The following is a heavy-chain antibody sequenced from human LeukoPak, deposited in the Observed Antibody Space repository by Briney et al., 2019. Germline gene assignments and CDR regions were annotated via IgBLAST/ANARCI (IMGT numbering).Heavy chain of an antibody. V-gene: IGHV1-2*02. D-gene: IGHD2-2*01. Sequence: ASVKVSCKAYGYTFSDYYMRWVRQAPGQGLEWVGWINPKSGGANSAEKFQGRVTMTRDTSIRTVYMELSRVTYDDTAVYYCARGVGTSWFDPWGQGTLVTVSS. CDR2: INPKSGGA. J-gene: IGHJ5*02. CDR3: ARGVGTSWFDP. CDR1: GYTFSDYY.